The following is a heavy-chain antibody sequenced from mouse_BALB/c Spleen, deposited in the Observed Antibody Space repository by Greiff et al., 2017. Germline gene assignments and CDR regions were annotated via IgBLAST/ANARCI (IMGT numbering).Heavy chain of an antibody. D-gene: IGHD1-1*01. CDR3: ARDPSSYGSSYLYAMDY. J-gene: IGHJ4*01. CDR1: GFTFTDYY. CDR2: IRNKANGYTT. V-gene: IGHV7-3*02. Sequence: DVMLVESGGGLVQPGGSLRLSCATSGFTFTDYYMSWVRQPPGKALEWLGFIRNKANGYTTEYSASVKGRFTISRDNSQSILYLQMNTLRAEDSATYYCARDPSSYGSSYLYAMDYWGQGTSVTVSS.